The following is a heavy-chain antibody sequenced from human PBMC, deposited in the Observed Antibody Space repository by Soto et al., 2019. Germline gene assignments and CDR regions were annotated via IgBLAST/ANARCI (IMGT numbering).Heavy chain of an antibody. CDR2: TYYRSKWYS. D-gene: IGHD6-13*01. V-gene: IGHV6-1*01. CDR1: GDSVSSNSAA. Sequence: QAQLQQSGPGLVKPSQTLSLTCAISGDSVSSNSAAWTWIRQSPSRGLEWLGRTYYRSKWYSDYAVSVRSRIPINADTTRNQFALQVNSVTPEDTAVYYCARQGSSWFDYWGQGALVTVSS. CDR3: ARQGSSWFDY. J-gene: IGHJ4*02.